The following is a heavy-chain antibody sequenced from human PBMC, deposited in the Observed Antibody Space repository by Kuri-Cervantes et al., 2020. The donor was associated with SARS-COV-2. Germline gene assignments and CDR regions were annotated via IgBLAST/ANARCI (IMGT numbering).Heavy chain of an antibody. V-gene: IGHV1-3*02. D-gene: IGHD6-13*01. J-gene: IGHJ5*02. CDR2: SNTGNGNR. CDR1: GYTFITYP. CDR3: AKSSSSWYNNWFDP. Sequence: ASVKVSCKASGYTFITYPIHWVRQAPGQRLECMGWSNTGNGNRECSQELKGRVTITRDTSASTAYMKLSSLRSEDTAVYYCAKSSSSWYNNWFDPWGQGTLVTVSS.